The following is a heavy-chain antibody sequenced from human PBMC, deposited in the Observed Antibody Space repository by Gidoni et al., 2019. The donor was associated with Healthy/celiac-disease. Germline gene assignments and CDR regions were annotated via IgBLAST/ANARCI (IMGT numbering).Heavy chain of an antibody. V-gene: IGHV4-31*03. CDR2: IYYSGST. Sequence: QVQLQESGPGLVKPSQTLSLTCTVSGGSISSGGYYWSWIRQHPGKGLEWIGYIYYSGSTYYNPSLKSRVTISVDTSKNQFSLKLSSVTAADTAVYYCARDRSLMVRGVILYYYGMDVWGQGTTVTVSS. CDR3: ARDRSLMVRGVILYYYGMDV. D-gene: IGHD3-10*01. J-gene: IGHJ6*02. CDR1: GGSISSGGYY.